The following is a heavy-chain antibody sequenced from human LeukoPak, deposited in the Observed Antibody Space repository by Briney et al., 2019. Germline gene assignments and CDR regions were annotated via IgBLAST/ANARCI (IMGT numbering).Heavy chain of an antibody. J-gene: IGHJ4*02. CDR1: GGSISSGGYY. D-gene: IGHD3-3*01. CDR2: IYYSGST. CDR3: ASRSSIWSGYQDTLYYFDS. Sequence: SQTLSLICTVSGGSISSGGYYWSWIRQHPGKGLEWIGYIYYSGSTYYNPSLKSRVTISVDTSKNQFSLKLSSVTAADTAVYYCASRSSIWSGYQDTLYYFDSWGQGTLVTVSS. V-gene: IGHV4-31*03.